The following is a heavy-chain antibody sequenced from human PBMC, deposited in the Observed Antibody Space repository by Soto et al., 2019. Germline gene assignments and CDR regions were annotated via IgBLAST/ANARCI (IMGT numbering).Heavy chain of an antibody. Sequence: GGSLRLSCAASGFTVTSYAMSWVRQAPGEGPEWVSTITGGSTYYADSVKGRFTISRDNSKNTVFLQMNSLRAEDTAVYYCAKEGSITGTTSLDPWGQGTLVTVSS. CDR2: ITGGST. CDR1: GFTVTSYA. CDR3: AKEGSITGTTSLDP. J-gene: IGHJ5*02. D-gene: IGHD1-7*01. V-gene: IGHV3-23*01.